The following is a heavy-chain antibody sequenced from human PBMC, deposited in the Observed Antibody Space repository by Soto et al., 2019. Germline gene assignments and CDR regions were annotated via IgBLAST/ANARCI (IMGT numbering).Heavy chain of an antibody. V-gene: IGHV3-21*01. D-gene: IGHD3-10*01. CDR2: ISSSSSYI. Sequence: PGGSLRLSCAASGFTFSSYSMNWVRQAPGKGLEWVSSISSSSSYIYYADSVKGRFTISRDNAKNSLYLQMNSLRAEDTAVYYCARDPVLKVASEYWGQGTRVTVSS. CDR1: GFTFSSYS. CDR3: ARDPVLKVASEY. J-gene: IGHJ4*02.